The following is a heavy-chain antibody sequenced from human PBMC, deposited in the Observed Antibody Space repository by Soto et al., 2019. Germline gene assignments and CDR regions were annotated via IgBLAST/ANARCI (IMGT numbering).Heavy chain of an antibody. J-gene: IGHJ4*02. Sequence: QVQLQESGPGLVKPSQTLSLTCTVSAGSITSDEYYWNWIRYRPGKGLEWIGFIHHTGSTFYNPSLESRASISIDTSESQFSLNLASVTVADTAVYYCARRPTGSGSSFLDYWGPGTLVTVSS. CDR2: IHHTGST. CDR3: ARRPTGSGSSFLDY. CDR1: AGSITSDEYY. D-gene: IGHD3-10*01. V-gene: IGHV4-31*03.